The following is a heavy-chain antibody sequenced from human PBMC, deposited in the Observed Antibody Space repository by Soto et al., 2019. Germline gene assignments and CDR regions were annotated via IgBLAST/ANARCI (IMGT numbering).Heavy chain of an antibody. CDR1: GYTFINYH. Sequence: QVQLVQSGGEVKKPGASVTVSCKASGYTFINYHITWVRQAPGQGLEWMAWINIYNGMTDYAQRFQGRVTMTRDTSTSTADMELRNLGSDDTAVYFCAKSPRGEMATDWGQGTLVTVSS. D-gene: IGHD5-12*01. J-gene: IGHJ4*02. CDR2: INIYNGMT. CDR3: AKSPRGEMATD. V-gene: IGHV1-18*01.